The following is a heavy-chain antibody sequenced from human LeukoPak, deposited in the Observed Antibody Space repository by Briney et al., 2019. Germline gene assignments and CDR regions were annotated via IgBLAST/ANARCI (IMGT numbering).Heavy chain of an antibody. J-gene: IGHJ3*02. D-gene: IGHD3-10*01. CDR3: ARRSYDI. V-gene: IGHV1-2*02. CDR2: INPNSGGR. Sequence: QGLEWMGWINPNSGGRKFAQQYQGRLTLTWDTSITAVSMELSNLKYDDTAVYFCARRSYDIWGQGTMVTVSS.